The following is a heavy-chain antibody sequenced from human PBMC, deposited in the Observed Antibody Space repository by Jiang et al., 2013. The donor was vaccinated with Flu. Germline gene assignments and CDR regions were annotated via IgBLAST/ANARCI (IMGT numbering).Heavy chain of an antibody. J-gene: IGHJ6*02. CDR2: INPNSGGT. V-gene: IGHV1-2*02. D-gene: IGHD3-10*01. CDR3: ARGAGDYGSGSYYNTIYYYYGMDV. CDR1: GYTFTGYY. Sequence: SGAEVKKPGASVKVSCKASGYTFTGYYMHWVRQAPGQGLEWMGWINPNSGGTNYAQKFQGRVTMTRDTSISTAYMELSRLRSDDTAVYYCARGAGDYGSGSYYNTIYYYYGMDVWGQGTTVTVSS.